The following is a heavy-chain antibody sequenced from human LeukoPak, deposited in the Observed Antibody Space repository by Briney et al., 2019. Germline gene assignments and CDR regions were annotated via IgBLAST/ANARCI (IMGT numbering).Heavy chain of an antibody. V-gene: IGHV3-23*01. CDR3: AKEPTSRGSGRGYFDL. Sequence: GGSLRLSCAASGFAFTSYAMSWVRQAPGKGLEWVSAISPSGGSTYYPDSVKGRFTISRDNSKNTLYLQVNSLRAEDTAVYFCAKEPTSRGSGRGYFDLWGRGTLVTVPS. J-gene: IGHJ2*01. D-gene: IGHD6-19*01. CDR1: GFAFTSYA. CDR2: ISPSGGST.